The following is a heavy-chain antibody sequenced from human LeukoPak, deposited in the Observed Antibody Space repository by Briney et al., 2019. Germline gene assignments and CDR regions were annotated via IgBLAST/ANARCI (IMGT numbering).Heavy chain of an antibody. D-gene: IGHD2-2*01. J-gene: IGHJ4*02. V-gene: IGHV4-34*01. Sequence: KPSETLSLTCAVYGGSFSGYYWSWIRQPPEKGLEWIGEINHSGSTNYNPSLKSRVTISVDTSKNQFSLKLSSVTAADTAVYYCARGGYCSSTSCYFSDYWGQGILVTVSS. CDR2: INHSGST. CDR1: GGSFSGYY. CDR3: ARGGYCSSTSCYFSDY.